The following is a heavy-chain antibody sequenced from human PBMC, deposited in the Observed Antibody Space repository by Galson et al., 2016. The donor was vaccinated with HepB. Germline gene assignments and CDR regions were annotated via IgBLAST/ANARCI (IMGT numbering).Heavy chain of an antibody. Sequence: SLRLSCAASGFSFSDHYMDWVRQAPGKGLEVVSSISRSGDSTDYADSVKGRFTIPRDNSKNTLSLQMNSLTADDTAIYYCVQGSTAPAVWGKGTTVTVSS. CDR1: GFSFSDHY. CDR3: VQGSTAPAV. V-gene: IGHV3-23*01. D-gene: IGHD1-26*01. J-gene: IGHJ6*04. CDR2: ISRSGDST.